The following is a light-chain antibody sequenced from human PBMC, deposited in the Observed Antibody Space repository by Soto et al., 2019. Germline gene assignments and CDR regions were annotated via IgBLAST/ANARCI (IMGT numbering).Light chain of an antibody. V-gene: IGKV1-27*01. CDR2: AAS. J-gene: IGKJ4*01. CDR1: QAIYNY. CDR3: QKFSAVPT. Sequence: DIQMTQSPSSLSASVGDRFTITCRASQAIYNYLAWYQQKPGKVPTLLISAASTLQSGVPSRFSGSGSGTDFTLTISSLQPEDVATYYCQKFSAVPTFGGGTKVEI.